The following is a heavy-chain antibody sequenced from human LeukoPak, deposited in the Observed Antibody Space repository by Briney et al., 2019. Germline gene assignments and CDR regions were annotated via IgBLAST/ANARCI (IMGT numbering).Heavy chain of an antibody. CDR3: GSYVSSGGGIDY. Sequence: GGSLRLSCAASGFTFSSYSMNWVRQAPGKGLEWVSSISSSSSYIYYADSVKGRFTISRDNAKNSLYLQMNSLRAEDTAVYYCGSYVSSGGGIDYWGQGTLVTVS. D-gene: IGHD3-22*01. CDR2: ISSSSSYI. J-gene: IGHJ4*02. V-gene: IGHV3-21*01. CDR1: GFTFSSYS.